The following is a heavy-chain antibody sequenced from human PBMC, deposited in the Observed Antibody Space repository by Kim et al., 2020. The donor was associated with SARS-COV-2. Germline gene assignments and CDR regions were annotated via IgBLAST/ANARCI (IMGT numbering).Heavy chain of an antibody. J-gene: IGHJ4*02. V-gene: IGHV3-21*01. Sequence: GGSLRLSCAASGFTFSSHTMNWVRQAPGKGLEWVSSIISSGRSLYYADSVKGRFTISRDNAKNSLYLQMNSLRAEDTAVYYCARDPQRDDCWGQGTLVTV. CDR3: ARDPQRDDC. CDR1: GFTFSSHT. CDR2: IISSGRSL.